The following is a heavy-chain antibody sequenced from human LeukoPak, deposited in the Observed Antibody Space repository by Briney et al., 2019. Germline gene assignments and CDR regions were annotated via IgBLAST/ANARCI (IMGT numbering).Heavy chain of an antibody. D-gene: IGHD2-15*01. CDR1: GFTFSSYA. CDR3: AKKGPAFVV. V-gene: IGHV3-23*01. Sequence: GGSLRLSCEASGFTFSSYAMSWVRQAPGKGLEWVSGISGSGGITYYADSVKGRFTISRDNSKNTLYLQMNSLRVEDTAVYYCAKKGPAFVVWGQGTLVTVSS. J-gene: IGHJ4*02. CDR2: ISGSGGIT.